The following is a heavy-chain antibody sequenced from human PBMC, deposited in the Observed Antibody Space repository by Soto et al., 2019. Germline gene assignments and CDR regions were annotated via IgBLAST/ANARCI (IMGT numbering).Heavy chain of an antibody. CDR2: TYYRSRCYN. J-gene: IGHJ4*02. Sequence: SHTLSLTCSLSLDSFSSNTAACNWIRHSPSSGLEWLGRTYYRSRCYNTYAESVKGRINITPDTSKNQFSLQLNSLTPEATAVYYCASPGTSPFGTVPHFDYRGQGTLVTVS. CDR1: LDSFSSNTAA. CDR3: ASPGTSPFGTVPHFDY. V-gene: IGHV6-1*01. D-gene: IGHD3-16*01.